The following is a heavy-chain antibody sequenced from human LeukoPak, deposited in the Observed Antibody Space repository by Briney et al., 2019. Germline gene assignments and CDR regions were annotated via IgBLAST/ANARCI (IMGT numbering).Heavy chain of an antibody. CDR3: ARGGITGTNY. Sequence: SETLSLTCTVSGGSISSYYWSWIRQPPGKGLEWIGYIYYSGSTNYNPPLKSRVTISVDTSKNQFSLKLSSVTAADTAVYYRARGGITGTNYWGQGTLVTVSS. V-gene: IGHV4-59*01. CDR2: IYYSGST. J-gene: IGHJ4*02. D-gene: IGHD1-20*01. CDR1: GGSISSYY.